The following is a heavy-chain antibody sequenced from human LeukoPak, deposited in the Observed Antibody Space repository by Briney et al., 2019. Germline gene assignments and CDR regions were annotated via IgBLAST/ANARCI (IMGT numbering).Heavy chain of an antibody. CDR3: ARQAGTYDILTGYYQPFDY. Sequence: SQTLSLTCTVSGGSISSADYYWSWIRQPPGKGLEWIGYIYYSGSAYYNPSLKSRLTISIDTSKNQFSLKLSSVTAADTAVYYCARQAGTYDILTGYYQPFDYWGQGTLVTVSS. CDR1: GGSISSADYY. D-gene: IGHD3-9*01. J-gene: IGHJ4*02. V-gene: IGHV4-30-4*01. CDR2: IYYSGSA.